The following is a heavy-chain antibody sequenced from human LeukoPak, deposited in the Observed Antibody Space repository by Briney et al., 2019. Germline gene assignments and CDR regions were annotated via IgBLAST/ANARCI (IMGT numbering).Heavy chain of an antibody. CDR3: AKVLSVVVAATLLDY. J-gene: IGHJ4*02. Sequence: QSGGSLRLSCAACGFTFSSYDMHWVRQAPGKGLEWVAFIRYDGSNKYYADSVKGRFTISRDNSKNTLYLQMNSLRAEDTAVYYCAKVLSVVVAATLLDYWGQGSLVTVSS. D-gene: IGHD2-15*01. V-gene: IGHV3-30*02. CDR2: IRYDGSNK. CDR1: GFTFSSYD.